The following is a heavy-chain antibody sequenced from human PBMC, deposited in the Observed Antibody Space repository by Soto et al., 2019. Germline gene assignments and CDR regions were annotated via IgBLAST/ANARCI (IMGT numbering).Heavy chain of an antibody. Sequence: SETLSLTCTVSGGSISSSSYYWGWIRQPPGKGLEWIGSIYYSGSTYYNPSLKSRVTISVDTSKNQFSLKLSSVTAADTAVYYCAGSIQLWLFDYWGQGTLVTVSS. J-gene: IGHJ4*02. CDR2: IYYSGST. CDR1: GGSISSSSYY. CDR3: AGSIQLWLFDY. D-gene: IGHD5-18*01. V-gene: IGHV4-39*01.